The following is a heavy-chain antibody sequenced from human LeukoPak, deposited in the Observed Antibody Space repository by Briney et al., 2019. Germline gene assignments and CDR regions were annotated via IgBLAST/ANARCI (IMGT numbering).Heavy chain of an antibody. CDR2: IYHSGST. CDR1: GGSISSGGYS. D-gene: IGHD1-26*01. V-gene: IGHV4-30-2*01. CDR3: ARSLPSYSDAFDI. J-gene: IGHJ3*02. Sequence: SQTLSLTCAVSGGSISSGGYSWSWIRQPPGKGLEWIGYIYHSGSTYYNPSLKSRVTISVDRSKNQFSLQLSSVTAADTAVYYCARSLPSYSDAFDIWGQGTMVTVSS.